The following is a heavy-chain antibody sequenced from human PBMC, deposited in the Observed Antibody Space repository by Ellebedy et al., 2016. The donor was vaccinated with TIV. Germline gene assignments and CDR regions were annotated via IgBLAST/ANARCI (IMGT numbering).Heavy chain of an antibody. CDR3: ARENRDSSGYYLFFDY. V-gene: IGHV4-59*01. D-gene: IGHD3-22*01. Sequence: MPSETLSLTCTVSGGSISSYYWSWIRQPPGKGLEWIGYIYYSGSTNYNPSLKSQVIISVDTSKNQFSLKLSSVTAADTAVYYCARENRDSSGYYLFFDYWGQGTLVTVSS. CDR2: IYYSGST. J-gene: IGHJ4*02. CDR1: GGSISSYY.